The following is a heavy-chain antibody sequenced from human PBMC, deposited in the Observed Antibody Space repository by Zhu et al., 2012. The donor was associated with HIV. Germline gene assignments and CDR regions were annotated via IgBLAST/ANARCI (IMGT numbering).Heavy chain of an antibody. J-gene: IGHJ4*02. Sequence: QVQLQESGPGLMKPSETLSLTCTVSGYSISRGYYWGWIRQPPGKGLEWIGSIFHSGSTHYNPSLRSRVTISVDTSKNQFFLKLNSVTAADAAVYYCARHDYGDYVDYWGQGTLVIVST. CDR3: ARHDYGDYVDY. CDR2: IFHSGST. D-gene: IGHD4-17*01. V-gene: IGHV4-38-2*02. CDR1: GYSISRGYY.